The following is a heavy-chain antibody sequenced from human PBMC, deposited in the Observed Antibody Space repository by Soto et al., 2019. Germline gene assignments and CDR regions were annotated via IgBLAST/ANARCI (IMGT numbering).Heavy chain of an antibody. CDR3: ARHHDS. J-gene: IGHJ4*02. Sequence: VQLQESGPGLVKPSETLSLTCTVSVGSISSYYWSWIRQAPGKGLEWIGYIYYSGSTNYNPSLKSRVTISVDTSKNQFSLKLSSVTAADTAVYYCARHHDSWGQGTLVTVSS. V-gene: IGHV4-59*08. CDR2: IYYSGST. CDR1: VGSISSYY.